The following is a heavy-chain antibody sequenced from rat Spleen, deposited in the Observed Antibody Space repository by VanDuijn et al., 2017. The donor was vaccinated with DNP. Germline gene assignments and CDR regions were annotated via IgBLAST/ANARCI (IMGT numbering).Heavy chain of an antibody. CDR3: TRALTSTGAMDA. Sequence: EVQLVESGGGLVQPGNSLKLSCAASGFTFSDYYMAWVRQAPKKGLEWVAYISYEGSRTYYRDSGKGRFTLSRDNAKSTLYLQMDSLRSEDTATYYCTRALTSTGAMDAWGQGTSVTVSS. V-gene: IGHV5S10*01. CDR2: ISYEGSRT. J-gene: IGHJ4*01. CDR1: GFTFSDYY. D-gene: IGHD4-1*01.